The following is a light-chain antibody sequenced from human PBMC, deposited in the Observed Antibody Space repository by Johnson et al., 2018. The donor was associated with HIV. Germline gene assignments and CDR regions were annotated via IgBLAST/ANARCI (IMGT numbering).Light chain of an antibody. J-gene: IGLJ1*01. CDR1: SSNIGNNY. Sequence: QSVLTQPPSVSAAPGQKVTISCSGSSSNIGNNYVSWYQQLPGGAPNLLIYENNKRPSGIPDRFSGSKSGTSATLGITGLQTGDEADYYCGAWDSSLTTYVFGTGTKVTVL. CDR3: GAWDSSLTTYV. V-gene: IGLV1-51*02. CDR2: ENN.